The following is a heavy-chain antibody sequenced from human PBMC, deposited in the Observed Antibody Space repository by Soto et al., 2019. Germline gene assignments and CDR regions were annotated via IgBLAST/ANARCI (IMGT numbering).Heavy chain of an antibody. V-gene: IGHV4-39*01. CDR2: IYYSGGA. D-gene: IGHD2-15*01. CDR3: ARSHTSGGAY. Sequence: PSETLSLTCTVSGGSISSSNHYWVWIRQPPGKGLEWIGSIYYSGGAYYNPSLKSRVTISVDTSKNQFSLKLNSVTAADTAVHYCARSHTSGGAYWGQGTLVTVSS. J-gene: IGHJ4*02. CDR1: GGSISSSNHY.